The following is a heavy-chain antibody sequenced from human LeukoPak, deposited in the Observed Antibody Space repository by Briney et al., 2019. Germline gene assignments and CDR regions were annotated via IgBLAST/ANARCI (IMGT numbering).Heavy chain of an antibody. CDR3: ARDHPQSHSSGHAFDI. J-gene: IGHJ3*02. V-gene: IGHV3-11*04. Sequence: GGSRRLSCAASGFIFSDYYMGWSRQAPGKGLEWVSYISGSGSTIFYADSVKGRFTISRDNAKNSLYLQMDSLRAEDTAVYYCARDHPQSHSSGHAFDIWGQGTMVTVSS. CDR2: ISGSGSTI. D-gene: IGHD3-22*01. CDR1: GFIFSDYY.